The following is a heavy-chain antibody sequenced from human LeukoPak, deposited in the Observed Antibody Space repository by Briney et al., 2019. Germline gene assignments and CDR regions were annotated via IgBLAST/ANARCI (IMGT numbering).Heavy chain of an antibody. Sequence: SETLSLTCTVSGGSISSGGYYWSWIRQHPGKGLEWIGYIYYSGSTYYNPSLESRVTISVDTSKNQFSLKLSSVTAADTAVYYCARDLGFLESQNWFDPWGQGTLVTVSS. D-gene: IGHD3-3*01. CDR3: ARDLGFLESQNWFDP. J-gene: IGHJ5*02. CDR2: IYYSGST. CDR1: GGSISSGGYY. V-gene: IGHV4-31*03.